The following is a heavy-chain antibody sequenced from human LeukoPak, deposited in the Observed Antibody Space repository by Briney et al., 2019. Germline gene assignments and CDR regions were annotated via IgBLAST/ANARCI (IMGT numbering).Heavy chain of an antibody. J-gene: IGHJ2*01. CDR3: ARWTPVTSSSLRYFDP. CDR1: GFTFSSYE. V-gene: IGHV3-48*03. Sequence: GGSLRLSCVASGFTFSSYEMNWVRQAPGEGLEWVSYIHNGGSSTYYADSVKGRFTISRDNGKNSLHLQMNSLRVEDTAVYYCARWTPVTSSSLRYFDPWGRGTLVTVSS. CDR2: IHNGGSST. D-gene: IGHD6-6*01.